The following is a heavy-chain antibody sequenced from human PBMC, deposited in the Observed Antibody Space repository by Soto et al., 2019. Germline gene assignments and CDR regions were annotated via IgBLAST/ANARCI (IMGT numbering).Heavy chain of an antibody. D-gene: IGHD1-1*01. Sequence: QVHLVESGGGVVQPGRSLRLSCAASGFSFSTYGMHWVRQAPGKGLEWVAFISNDGSNKYYADSVKGRFTISRDNSKNTRYLQMNSLRAEDTSVYYCAKGFGNDWAFDYWGRGTLVTVSS. CDR1: GFSFSTYG. J-gene: IGHJ4*02. CDR2: ISNDGSNK. CDR3: AKGFGNDWAFDY. V-gene: IGHV3-30*18.